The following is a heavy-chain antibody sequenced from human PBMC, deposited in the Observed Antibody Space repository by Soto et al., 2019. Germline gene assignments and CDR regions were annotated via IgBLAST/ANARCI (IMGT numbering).Heavy chain of an antibody. D-gene: IGHD3-22*01. CDR2: ISGSGGST. CDR1: GFTFSSYA. J-gene: IGHJ3*02. CDR3: AKKIYYDCSGYFLAFDI. V-gene: IGHV3-23*01. Sequence: PGGSLRLSCAASGFTFSSYAMSWVRQAPGKGLEWVSAISGSGGSTYYADSVKGRFTISRDNSKNTLFLQMNSLRAEDTAVYYCAKKIYYDCSGYFLAFDIWGQGTMVTVSS.